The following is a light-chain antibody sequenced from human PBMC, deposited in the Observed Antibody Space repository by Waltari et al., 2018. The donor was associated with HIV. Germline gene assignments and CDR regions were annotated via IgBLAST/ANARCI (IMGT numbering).Light chain of an antibody. Sequence: QSVLTQPPSVPAAPGQKVSISCPGSSPNIGNHYVSWYQQSPGTAPKLLIYDNNKRPAGIPDRCSGSKSGTSDTLGVTGLQTGDEADYYCGTWDSSLRAVVFGGGTKLTVL. CDR1: SPNIGNHY. CDR2: DNN. V-gene: IGLV1-51*01. J-gene: IGLJ2*01. CDR3: GTWDSSLRAVV.